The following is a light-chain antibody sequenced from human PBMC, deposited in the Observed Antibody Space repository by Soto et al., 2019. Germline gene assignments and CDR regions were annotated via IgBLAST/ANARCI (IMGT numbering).Light chain of an antibody. CDR2: AAF. CDR1: QDISSY. J-gene: IGKJ1*01. V-gene: IGKV1-9*01. CDR3: QQLNTYPRT. Sequence: DIQLTQSPSFLSASVGGRVTITSRASQDISSYLAWYQQKPGKAPKVLIYAAFSLENGVPSRFRGSGSGTEFTLTISSLKPEDFETYYCQQLNTYPRTFGPGTKVEIK.